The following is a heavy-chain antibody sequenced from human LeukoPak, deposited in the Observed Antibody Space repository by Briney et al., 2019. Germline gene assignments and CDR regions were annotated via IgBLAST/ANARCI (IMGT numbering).Heavy chain of an antibody. CDR3: AREMGYCSSTSCYTTSAFDI. D-gene: IGHD2-2*02. V-gene: IGHV1-2*02. CDR2: INPNSGGT. J-gene: IGHJ3*02. CDR1: GYTFTGYY. Sequence: ASVKVSCKASGYTFTGYYAHWVRQAPGQGLEWMGWINPNSGGTNYAQKFQGRVTMTRDTSISTAYMELSRLRSEDTAVYYCAREMGYCSSTSCYTTSAFDIWGQGTMVTVSS.